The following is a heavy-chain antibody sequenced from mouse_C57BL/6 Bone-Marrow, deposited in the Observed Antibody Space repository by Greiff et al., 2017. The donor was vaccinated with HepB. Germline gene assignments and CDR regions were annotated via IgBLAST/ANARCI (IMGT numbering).Heavy chain of an antibody. D-gene: IGHD2-1*01. CDR1: GFSFNTYA. Sequence: EVQRVESGGGLVQPKGSLKLSCAASGFSFNTYAMNWVRQAPGKGLEWVARIRSKSNNYATYYADSVKDRFTIARDDSESMLYLQMNNLKTEDTAMYYCVRHGNYPFDYWGQGTTLTVSS. CDR3: VRHGNYPFDY. CDR2: IRSKSNNYAT. J-gene: IGHJ2*01. V-gene: IGHV10-1*01.